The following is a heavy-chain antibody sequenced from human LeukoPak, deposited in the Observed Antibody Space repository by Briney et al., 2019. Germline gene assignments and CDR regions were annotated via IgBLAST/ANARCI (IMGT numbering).Heavy chain of an antibody. J-gene: IGHJ5*02. CDR3: ARDRQFRLHDP. Sequence: PGGSLRLSCTASGFTFTDYYMAWIRQAPGKGLEWVAYISTSGDIVSYVDSVKGRSTISRDNVKNSLYLQIDSLRVEDTAMYYCARDRQFRLHDPWGQGILVTVSS. D-gene: IGHD3-16*01. V-gene: IGHV3-11*01. CDR2: ISTSGDIV. CDR1: GFTFTDYY.